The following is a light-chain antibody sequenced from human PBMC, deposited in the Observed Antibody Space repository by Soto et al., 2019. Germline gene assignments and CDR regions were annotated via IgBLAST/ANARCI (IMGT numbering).Light chain of an antibody. CDR1: RSNIGAGYD. V-gene: IGLV1-40*01. CDR2: GNS. Sequence: QSVLTQPPSVSGAPGQRVTISCTGSRSNIGAGYDVHWYQQLPGTAPKLLIYGNSNRPSGVPDRFSGSKSGTSASLAITGLQAEDEADYYCQSYESSLSGYLVFGGGTKVTVL. CDR3: QSYESSLSGYLV. J-gene: IGLJ2*01.